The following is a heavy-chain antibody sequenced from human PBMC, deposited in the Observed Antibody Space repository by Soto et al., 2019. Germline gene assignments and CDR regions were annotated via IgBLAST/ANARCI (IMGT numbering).Heavy chain of an antibody. J-gene: IGHJ3*02. V-gene: IGHV1-18*01. CDR2: ISAYNGNT. D-gene: IGHD5-18*01. CDR3: ARGIHLQLWSNADAFDI. Sequence: ASVKVSCKASGYTFTSYGISWVRQAPGQGLEWMGWISAYNGNTNYAQKLQGRVTMTTDTSTSTAYMELRSLRSDDTAVYYCARGIHLQLWSNADAFDIWGQGTMVPVSS. CDR1: GYTFTSYG.